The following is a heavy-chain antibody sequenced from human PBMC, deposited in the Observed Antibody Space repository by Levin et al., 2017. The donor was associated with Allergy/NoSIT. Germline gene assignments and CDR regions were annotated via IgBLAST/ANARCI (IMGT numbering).Heavy chain of an antibody. CDR2: FDPEDGET. Sequence: ASVKVSCKVSGYTLTELSMHWVRQAPGKGLEWMGGFDPEDGETIYAQKFQGRVTMTEDTSTDTAYMELSSLRSEDTAVYYCATLGPQQQLVSTNNWFDPWGQGTLVTVSS. D-gene: IGHD6-13*01. CDR3: ATLGPQQQLVSTNNWFDP. J-gene: IGHJ5*02. V-gene: IGHV1-24*01. CDR1: GYTLTELS.